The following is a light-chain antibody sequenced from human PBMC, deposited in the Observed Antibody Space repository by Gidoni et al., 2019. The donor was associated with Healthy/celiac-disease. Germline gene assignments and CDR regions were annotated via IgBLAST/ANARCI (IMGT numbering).Light chain of an antibody. Sequence: IVLSPSPATLSLPPGERATLTCRASQSVSSYLAWYQQKPGQATRLLIYDASNRATGIPARFSGSGSGTDFTLTISSLEPEDFAVYYCQQRSNWPPGYTFGQGTKLEIK. CDR2: DAS. J-gene: IGKJ2*01. CDR3: QQRSNWPPGYT. V-gene: IGKV3-11*01. CDR1: QSVSSY.